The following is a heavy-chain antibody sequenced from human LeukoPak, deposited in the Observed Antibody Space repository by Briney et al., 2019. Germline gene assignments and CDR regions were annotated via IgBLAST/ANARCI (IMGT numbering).Heavy chain of an antibody. J-gene: IGHJ4*02. CDR3: ARGTSSSWYGTFDY. Sequence: LRASVEVSCKAAGYTFTSYGISWVRQAPGQGLEWMGLISAYNGNTNYAQKLQGRVTMTTDTSTSTAYMELRSLRSDDTAVYYCARGTSSSWYGTFDYWGQGTLVTVSS. V-gene: IGHV1-18*01. D-gene: IGHD6-13*01. CDR1: GYTFTSYG. CDR2: ISAYNGNT.